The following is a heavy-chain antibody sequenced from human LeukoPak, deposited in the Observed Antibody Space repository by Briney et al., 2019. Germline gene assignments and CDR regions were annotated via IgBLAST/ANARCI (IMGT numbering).Heavy chain of an antibody. V-gene: IGHV3-48*03. CDR1: GFTFSSYE. CDR3: ARSSGRYSWRFDN. J-gene: IGHJ4*02. D-gene: IGHD1-26*01. Sequence: GGSLTLSCAASGFTFSSYEMNWVRQAPGKGLEWVSYISSSGGTIHSADSVKGRFTISRDNAKNSLYLQMNSLRAEDTGVYYCARSSGRYSWRFDNWGQGTLVTVSS. CDR2: ISSSGGTI.